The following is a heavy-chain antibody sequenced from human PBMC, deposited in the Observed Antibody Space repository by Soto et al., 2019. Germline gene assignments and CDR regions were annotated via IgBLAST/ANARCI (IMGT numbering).Heavy chain of an antibody. CDR3: ARHSLYCTNGVCFDPYFDY. V-gene: IGHV2-5*02. CDR1: GFSLSTSGVG. Sequence: QITLKESGPTLVKPTQTLTLTCTFSGFSLSTSGVGVGWIRQPPGKALEWLALIYWDDDKRYSPSLKSRLTITNDTSKTQVVLTMTNMDPVDTATYYCARHSLYCTNGVCFDPYFDYWGQGTLVTVSS. D-gene: IGHD2-8*01. J-gene: IGHJ4*02. CDR2: IYWDDDK.